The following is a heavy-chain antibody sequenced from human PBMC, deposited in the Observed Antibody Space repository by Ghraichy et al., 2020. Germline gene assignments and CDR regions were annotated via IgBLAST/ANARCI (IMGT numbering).Heavy chain of an antibody. CDR3: ASTTYYYDSSGYESSFGTLRPY. J-gene: IGHJ4*02. D-gene: IGHD3-22*01. CDR2: IIPIFGTA. Sequence: SVKVSCKASGGTFSSYAISWVRQAPGQGLEWMGGIIPIFGTANYAQKFQGRVTITADESTSTAYMELSSLRSEDTAVYYCASTTYYYDSSGYESSFGTLRPYWGQGTLVTVSS. V-gene: IGHV1-69*13. CDR1: GGTFSSYA.